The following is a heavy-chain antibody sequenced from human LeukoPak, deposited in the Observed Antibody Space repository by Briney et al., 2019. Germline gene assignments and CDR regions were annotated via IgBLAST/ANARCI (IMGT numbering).Heavy chain of an antibody. CDR2: ISWNSGSI. CDR3: AKGEYSSSRYYFDY. D-gene: IGHD6-6*01. Sequence: PGRSLRLSCAASGFTYDDYAMHWVRQAPGKGLEWVSGISWNSGSIGYADSVKGRFTISRDNAKNSLYLQMNSLRAEDTALYYCAKGEYSSSRYYFDYWGQGTLVTVSS. V-gene: IGHV3-9*01. J-gene: IGHJ4*02. CDR1: GFTYDDYA.